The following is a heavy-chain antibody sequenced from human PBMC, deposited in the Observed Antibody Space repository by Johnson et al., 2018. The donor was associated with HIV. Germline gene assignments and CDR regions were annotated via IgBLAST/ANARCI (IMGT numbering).Heavy chain of an antibody. J-gene: IGHJ3*02. CDR2: ISYDGSNK. Sequence: QVQLVESGGGVVQPGRSLRLSCAASGFTFSSYGMHWVRQAPGKGLEWVALISYDGSNKYYADSVKGRFTISRDNYKNTLYLQMNSLRAEDTAVYYCALTDYGDYPQRVPDAFDIWGQGTMVTVSS. V-gene: IGHV3-30*19. D-gene: IGHD4-17*01. CDR1: GFTFSSYG. CDR3: ALTDYGDYPQRVPDAFDI.